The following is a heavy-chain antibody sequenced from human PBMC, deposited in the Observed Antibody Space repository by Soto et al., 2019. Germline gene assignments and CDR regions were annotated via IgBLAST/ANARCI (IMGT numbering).Heavy chain of an antibody. V-gene: IGHV1-46*01. Sequence: GASVKVSCKASGYTFTSFYMHWVRQAPGQGLEWMGIINPSGTTTDYAQKFQGRVTMTRDTSTSTAYMELSSLRSEDTAVYYCASGRGEDWGQGTTVTVSS. CDR2: INPSGTTT. J-gene: IGHJ6*02. CDR1: GYTFTSFY. CDR3: ASGRGED.